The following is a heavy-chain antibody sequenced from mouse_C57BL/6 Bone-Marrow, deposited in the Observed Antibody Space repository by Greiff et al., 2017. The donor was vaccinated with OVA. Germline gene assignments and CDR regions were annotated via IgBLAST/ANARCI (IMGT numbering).Heavy chain of an antibody. D-gene: IGHD1-1*02. CDR2: INPSSGYT. CDR1: GYTFTSYW. V-gene: IGHV1-7*01. CDR3: ARTLLCLRGGAY. J-gene: IGHJ3*01. Sequence: VQGVESGAELAKPGASVKLSCKASGYTFTSYWMHWVKQRPGQGLEWIGYINPSSGYTKYNQKFKDKATLTADKSSSTAYMQLSSLTYEDSAVYYCARTLLCLRGGAYWGQGTLVTVSA.